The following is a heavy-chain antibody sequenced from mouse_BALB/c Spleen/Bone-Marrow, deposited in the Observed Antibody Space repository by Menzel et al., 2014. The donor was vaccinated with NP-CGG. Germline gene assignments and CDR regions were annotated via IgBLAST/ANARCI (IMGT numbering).Heavy chain of an antibody. CDR1: GYTFTEYI. CDR2: FYPGSGSI. CDR3: ARHEGGGYFDY. D-gene: IGHD1-1*02. V-gene: IGHV1-62-2*01. Sequence: VQVVESGAGLVKPGASVKLSCKASGYTFTEYIIHWVKRRSGQGLEWIGWFYPGSGSIKYNEKFKDKATLTADKSSSTVYMELSRLTSEDSAVYFCARHEGGGYFDYWGQGTTLTVSS. J-gene: IGHJ2*01.